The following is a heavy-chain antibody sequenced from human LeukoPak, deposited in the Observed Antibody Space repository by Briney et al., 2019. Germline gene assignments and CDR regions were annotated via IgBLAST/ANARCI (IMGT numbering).Heavy chain of an antibody. V-gene: IGHV3-33*03. D-gene: IGHD6-13*01. CDR3: AKGGLAAAGIDH. CDR2: IWYDGSNK. Sequence: GGSLRLSCGASGFTFSNYAMHWVRRAPGKGLDWVAIIWYDGSNKYYADSVRGRFTISRDQSKNMVFLQMNSLRVEDTALYYCAKGGLAAAGIDHWGQGVLVTVSS. CDR1: GFTFSNYA. J-gene: IGHJ4*02.